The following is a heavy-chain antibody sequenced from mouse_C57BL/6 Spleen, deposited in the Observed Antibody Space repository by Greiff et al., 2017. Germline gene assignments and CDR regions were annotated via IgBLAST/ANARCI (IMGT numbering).Heavy chain of an antibody. Sequence: VQGVESGPGLVAPSQSLSITCTVSGFSLTSYGVDWVRQSPGKGLEWLGVIWGVGSTNYNSALNSRLSISKDNSKSQVFLKMNSLQTDDTAMYYCATLYYGNFDYYAMDYWGQGTSVTVSS. CDR1: GFSLTSYG. CDR2: IWGVGST. D-gene: IGHD2-1*01. CDR3: ATLYYGNFDYYAMDY. J-gene: IGHJ4*01. V-gene: IGHV2-6*01.